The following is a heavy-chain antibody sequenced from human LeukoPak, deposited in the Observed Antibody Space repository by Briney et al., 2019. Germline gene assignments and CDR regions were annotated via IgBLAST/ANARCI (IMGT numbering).Heavy chain of an antibody. Sequence: GGSLRLSCAASGFTFDDYGMSWVRQAPGKGLEWVSGINCNGGSTVYADSVKGRFTISRDNAKNSLYLQMNSLRAEDTALYYCAREYSSGWYGGDYFDYWGQGTLVTVSS. J-gene: IGHJ4*02. V-gene: IGHV3-20*04. CDR1: GFTFDDYG. D-gene: IGHD6-19*01. CDR3: AREYSSGWYGGDYFDY. CDR2: INCNGGST.